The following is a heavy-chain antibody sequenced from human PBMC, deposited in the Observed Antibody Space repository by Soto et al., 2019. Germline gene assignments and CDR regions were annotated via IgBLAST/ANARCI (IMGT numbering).Heavy chain of an antibody. D-gene: IGHD6-19*01. CDR3: AKEKAYSSGWDGMDV. CDR1: GFTFSSYA. CDR2: ISGSGIST. V-gene: IGHV3-23*01. Sequence: EVPLLESGGGLVQPGGSLRLSFAASGFTFSSYAMSWVRQAPGKGLEWVSAISGSGISTYYADSVKGRFTISRDNSKNTLYLQMNSLRAEDTAVYYCAKEKAYSSGWDGMDVWGQGTAVTVSS. J-gene: IGHJ6*02.